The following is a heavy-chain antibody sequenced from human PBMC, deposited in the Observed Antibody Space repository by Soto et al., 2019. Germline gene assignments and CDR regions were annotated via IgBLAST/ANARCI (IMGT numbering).Heavy chain of an antibody. Sequence: GGSLRLSCVASGFTFGDFGMHWVRQAPGKGLEWVAVISSDEKNKNYADFVKGRFTISRDNSKNTLSLQMTSLRAEDTAVFYCAKVGSDYGPGNSPADYWGRGTLVTVSS. CDR1: GFTFGDFG. CDR2: ISSDEKNK. D-gene: IGHD3-10*01. V-gene: IGHV3-30*18. J-gene: IGHJ4*02. CDR3: AKVGSDYGPGNSPADY.